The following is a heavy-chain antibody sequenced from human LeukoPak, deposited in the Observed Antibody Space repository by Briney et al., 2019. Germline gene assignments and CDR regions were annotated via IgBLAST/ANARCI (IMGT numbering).Heavy chain of an antibody. CDR1: GFTFSDYC. CDR3: ARVRTVTYYGMDV. D-gene: IGHD4-17*01. J-gene: IGHJ6*04. V-gene: IGHV3-7*03. Sequence: GGSLRLSCAASGFTFSDYCMSWVRQAPGKGLEWVTNIKQHGTEIYYVDSVKGRFTISRDNAKNSLSLQMNSLRAEDTAVYYCARVRTVTYYGMDVWGKGTTVTVSS. CDR2: IKQHGTEI.